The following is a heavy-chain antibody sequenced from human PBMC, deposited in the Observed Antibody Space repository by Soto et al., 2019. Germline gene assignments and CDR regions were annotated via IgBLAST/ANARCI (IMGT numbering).Heavy chain of an antibody. CDR3: ARDRNYGDYRTNKAYNWFDT. D-gene: IGHD4-17*01. J-gene: IGHJ5*02. CDR2: IMPMYGTA. Sequence: SVKVSCKASGGTFGSHAVSWARQAPGQGLEWMGGIMPMYGTANYAQKFQGRITITRDTYASTAYMELSSMRSEDTAVYYCARDRNYGDYRTNKAYNWFDTWGQGTPVTVSS. V-gene: IGHV1-69*05. CDR1: GGTFGSHA.